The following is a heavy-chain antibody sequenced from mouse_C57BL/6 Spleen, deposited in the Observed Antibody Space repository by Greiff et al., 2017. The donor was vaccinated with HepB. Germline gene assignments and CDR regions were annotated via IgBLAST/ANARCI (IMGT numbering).Heavy chain of an antibody. CDR2: IHPNSGST. V-gene: IGHV1-64*01. J-gene: IGHJ2*01. D-gene: IGHD1-1*01. CDR3: ARYYGSSFLYYFDY. Sequence: VQLQQPGAELVKPGASVKLSCKASGYTFTSYWMHWVKQRPGQGLEWIGMIHPNSGSTNYNEKFKSKATLTVDKSSSTAYMQLSSLTSEDSAVYYCARYYGSSFLYYFDYWGQGTTLTVSS. CDR1: GYTFTSYW.